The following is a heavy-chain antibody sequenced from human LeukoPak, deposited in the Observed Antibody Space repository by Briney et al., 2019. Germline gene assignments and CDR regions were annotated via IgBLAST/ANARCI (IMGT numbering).Heavy chain of an antibody. J-gene: IGHJ4*02. CDR2: IYSGGST. Sequence: GGSLRLSCAASGFTVSSNYMSWVRQAPGKGLEWVSVIYSGGSTYYADSVKGRFTISRDNSKNTLYLQMNSLRAEDTAVYYCASGYSGYIYGDYWGQGTLVTVSS. V-gene: IGHV3-66*01. CDR3: ASGYSGYIYGDY. D-gene: IGHD5-12*01. CDR1: GFTVSSNY.